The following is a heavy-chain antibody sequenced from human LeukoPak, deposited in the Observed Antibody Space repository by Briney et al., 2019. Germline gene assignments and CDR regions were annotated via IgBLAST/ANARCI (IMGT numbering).Heavy chain of an antibody. J-gene: IGHJ4*02. CDR1: GFTFNSHW. Sequence: GGSLRLFCGDSGFTFNSHWMAWVRQAPGEGVEWVANIKQDGTEKYYMDSVKGRFTIHRDNAKNTLYRQMNSQRPQDTAVYYCATNEAVRFHYGGQGTLVTVPS. CDR3: ATNEAVRFHY. D-gene: IGHD3-3*01. V-gene: IGHV3-7*01. CDR2: IKQDGTEK.